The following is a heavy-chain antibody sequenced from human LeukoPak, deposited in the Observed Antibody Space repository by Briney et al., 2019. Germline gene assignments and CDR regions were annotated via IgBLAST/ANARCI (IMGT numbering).Heavy chain of an antibody. CDR2: IYYSGIT. J-gene: IGHJ4*02. Sequence: SETLSLTCTVSGGSISSTGHYWGWIRQPPGTGLEWIRSIYYSGITDYNPSLRSRVTISLDTSNNQVSLKLNSVTAADTAVYYCARRRDEYGSYFDYWGQGTLVTVSS. D-gene: IGHD5-24*01. CDR3: ARRRDEYGSYFDY. CDR1: GGSISSTGHY. V-gene: IGHV4-39*01.